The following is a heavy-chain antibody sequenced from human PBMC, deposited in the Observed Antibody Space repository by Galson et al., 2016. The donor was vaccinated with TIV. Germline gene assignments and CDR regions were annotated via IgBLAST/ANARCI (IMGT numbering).Heavy chain of an antibody. V-gene: IGHV4-39*01. CDR2: IDHGGRT. CDR3: ARYISGWYHYFDF. CDR1: GGSISTNSYY. J-gene: IGHJ4*02. D-gene: IGHD6-19*01. Sequence: SETLSLTCTVSGGSISTNSYYWGWIRQSPGKGLEWIGSIDHGGRTYYNPSLKMRVTISVDTSKNQFSLKLSSVTAADTAVYYCARYISGWYHYFDFWGQGTLVTVSS.